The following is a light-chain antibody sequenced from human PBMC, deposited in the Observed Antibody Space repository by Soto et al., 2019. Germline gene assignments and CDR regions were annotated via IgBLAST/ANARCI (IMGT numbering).Light chain of an antibody. CDR2: GAS. CDR1: QSVSSSY. V-gene: IGKV3-20*01. Sequence: EIVLTQSPGTLSLYPGERATLSCRASQSVSSSYLAWYQQKPGQAPRVLIHGASSRATGIPDRFSGSGSGTGFPLTISRLEPEDFAVYFCQQYGNPPPNAFGQGTKVEIK. CDR3: QQYGNPPPNA. J-gene: IGKJ2*01.